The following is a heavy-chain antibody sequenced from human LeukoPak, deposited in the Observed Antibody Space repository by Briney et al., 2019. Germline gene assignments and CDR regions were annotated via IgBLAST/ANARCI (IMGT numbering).Heavy chain of an antibody. D-gene: IGHD2-2*01. CDR3: ARTGLSSPQGWVDY. V-gene: IGHV1-69*05. CDR2: IIPIFCTA. J-gene: IGHJ4*02. CDR1: GGTFSSYA. Sequence: SVKVSCKASGGTFSSYAISWVRQAPGQGLEWMGRIIPIFCTANYAQKFQGRVTITTDESTSTAYMELSSLRSEDTAVYYCARTGLSSPQGWVDYWGQGTLVTVSS.